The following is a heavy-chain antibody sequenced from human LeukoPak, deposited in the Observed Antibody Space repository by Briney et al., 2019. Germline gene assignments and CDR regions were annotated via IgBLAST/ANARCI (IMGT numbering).Heavy chain of an antibody. J-gene: IGHJ6*02. D-gene: IGHD1-14*01. V-gene: IGHV3-48*04. CDR1: GFTFSTYS. CDR2: ISTGSSTI. CDR3: ARDPTRPTGPPYGMDV. Sequence: GGPLRLSCAASGFTFSTYSMDGFRQAPGKGLEGVSYISTGSSTIYYADSVKGRFTISRDNAKNSLYLQMNSLRAEDTAVYYCARDPTRPTGPPYGMDVWGQGTTVTVSS.